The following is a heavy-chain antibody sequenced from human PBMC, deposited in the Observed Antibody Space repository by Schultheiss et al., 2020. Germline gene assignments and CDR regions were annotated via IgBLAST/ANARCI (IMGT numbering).Heavy chain of an antibody. CDR1: GFTFSSYS. CDR2: ISSSSSYI. J-gene: IGHJ3*02. Sequence: GGSLRLSCAASGFTFSSYSMNWVRQAPGKGLEWVSSISSSSSYIYYADSVKGRFTISRDNAKNTLYLQMNTLRAEDTAVYYCAREDYGDAFDIWGQGTMVTVSS. D-gene: IGHD4/OR15-4a*01. CDR3: AREDYGDAFDI. V-gene: IGHV3-21*01.